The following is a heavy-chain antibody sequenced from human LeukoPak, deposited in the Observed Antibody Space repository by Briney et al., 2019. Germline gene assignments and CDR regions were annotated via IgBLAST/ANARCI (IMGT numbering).Heavy chain of an antibody. Sequence: SETLSLTCTVSGGSISSGGYYWSVIRQHPGKGLEWIGYIYYSGSTYYNPSLKSRVTISVDTSKNQFSLKLSSVTAADTAVYYCARDRYYYDSSGSHSGQGTLVTVSS. V-gene: IGHV4-31*03. CDR3: ARDRYYYDSSGSH. J-gene: IGHJ4*02. CDR1: GGSISSGGYY. CDR2: IYYSGST. D-gene: IGHD3-22*01.